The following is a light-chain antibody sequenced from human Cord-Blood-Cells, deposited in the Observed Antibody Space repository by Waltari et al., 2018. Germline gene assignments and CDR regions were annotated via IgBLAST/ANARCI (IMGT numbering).Light chain of an antibody. CDR3: QPSYTTPPP. CDR2: AAF. V-gene: IGKV1-39*01. J-gene: IGKJ1*01. Sequence: DIQMTQSPSSLSASVGDRVTINCRESQSISSYLNWYQQKPAKAPKLLIYAAFSLQSGVPSSFSGIEYGTYFTLTLSTLQPEDFATYYCQPSYTTPPPFGQGTKVEIK. CDR1: QSISSY.